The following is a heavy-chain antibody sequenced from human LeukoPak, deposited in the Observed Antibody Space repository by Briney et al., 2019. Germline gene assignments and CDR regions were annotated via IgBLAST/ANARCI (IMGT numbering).Heavy chain of an antibody. CDR1: GGSISSYY. D-gene: IGHD3-22*01. V-gene: IGHV4-59*12. CDR3: ARDQIGGSSGYYDY. CDR2: IYYSGST. J-gene: IGHJ4*02. Sequence: SETLSLTCTVSGGSISSYYWSWIRQPPGKGLEWIGYIYYSGSTNYNPSLKSRVTMSVDRSKNQFSLKVSSVTAADTAVYYCARDQIGGSSGYYDYWGQGTLVTVSS.